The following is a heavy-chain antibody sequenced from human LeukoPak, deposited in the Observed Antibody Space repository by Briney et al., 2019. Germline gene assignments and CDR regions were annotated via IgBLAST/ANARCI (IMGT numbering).Heavy chain of an antibody. D-gene: IGHD3-10*01. CDR1: GGSISSGGYY. J-gene: IGHJ4*02. CDR3: ARVSDYYGSGSYYRGFDY. CDR2: IYYSGST. V-gene: IGHV4-31*03. Sequence: SETLSPTCTVSGGSISSGGYYWSWIRQHPGKGLEWIGYIYYSGSTYYNPSLKSRVTISVDTSKNQFSLKLSSVTAADTAVYYCARVSDYYGSGSYYRGFDYWGQGTLVTVSS.